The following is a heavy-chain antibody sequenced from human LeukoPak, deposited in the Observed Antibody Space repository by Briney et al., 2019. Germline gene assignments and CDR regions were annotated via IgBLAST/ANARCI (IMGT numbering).Heavy chain of an antibody. J-gene: IGHJ6*03. D-gene: IGHD3-10*01. CDR1: GFTFSSYA. CDR2: ISGSGDST. V-gene: IGHV3-23*01. CDR3: AKCRYYYGSGTYSFSYMDV. Sequence: GGSLRLSCAASGFTFSSYAMTWVRQSPGKGLEWVSTISGSGDSTYYADSVKGRFTISRDNSKNTLYLQMNSLRGEDTAIYYCAKCRYYYGSGTYSFSYMDVWGKGTTVTVSS.